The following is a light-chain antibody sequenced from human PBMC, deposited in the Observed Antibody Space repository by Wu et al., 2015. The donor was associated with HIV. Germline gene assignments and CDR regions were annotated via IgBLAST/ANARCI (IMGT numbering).Light chain of an antibody. CDR3: HQYGHSPRT. Sequence: EIVLTQSPGTLSLSPGERATLSCRASQSVTTNSLVWYQQKPGQAPRLLMYAVATRATGIPDRFSGSGSGTDFSLTISRLEPDDYAVYYCHQYGHSPRTFGQGTKVE. CDR1: QSVTTNS. CDR2: AVA. V-gene: IGKV3-20*01. J-gene: IGKJ1*01.